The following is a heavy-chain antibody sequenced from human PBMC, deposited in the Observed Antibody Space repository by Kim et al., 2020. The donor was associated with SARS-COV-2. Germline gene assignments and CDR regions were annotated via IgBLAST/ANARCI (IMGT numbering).Heavy chain of an antibody. J-gene: IGHJ4*02. D-gene: IGHD6-13*01. Sequence: YAVSVKSRITINPDTSKNQFSRQLNSVTPEDTAVYYCARGARVAAAGIGYWGQGTLVTVSS. V-gene: IGHV6-1*01. CDR3: ARGARVAAAGIGY.